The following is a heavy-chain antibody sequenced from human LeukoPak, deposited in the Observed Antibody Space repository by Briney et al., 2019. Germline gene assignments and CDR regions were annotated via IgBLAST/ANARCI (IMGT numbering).Heavy chain of an antibody. CDR1: GFTFSSYW. CDR3: AKDPYSGSPQTHFDH. J-gene: IGHJ4*02. CDR2: INTDGSST. V-gene: IGHV3-74*01. D-gene: IGHD1-26*01. Sequence: PGGSLRLSCAASGFTFSSYWMDWVRQAPGNGLVWVSRINTDGSSTSYADSVKGRFTISRDNAKNTLYLQMNSLRAEDTAVYYCAKDPYSGSPQTHFDHWGQGTLVTVSS.